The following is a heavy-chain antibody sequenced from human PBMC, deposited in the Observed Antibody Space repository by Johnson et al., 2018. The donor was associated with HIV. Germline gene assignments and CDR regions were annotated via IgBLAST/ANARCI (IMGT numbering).Heavy chain of an antibody. J-gene: IGHJ3*01. D-gene: IGHD6-25*01. CDR3: ARDGPSAAV. CDR1: GFTFSNYG. Sequence: VQLVESGGGLVQPGGSLRLSCAASGFTFSNYGLHWVRQAPGKGLEWVSGLSWNSGDTYYSGSVKGRFTIAREDAKNSLYLEMNSLRAEDTAVYYCARDGPSAAVWGQGTMVTVSS. V-gene: IGHV3-13*01. CDR2: LSWNSGDT.